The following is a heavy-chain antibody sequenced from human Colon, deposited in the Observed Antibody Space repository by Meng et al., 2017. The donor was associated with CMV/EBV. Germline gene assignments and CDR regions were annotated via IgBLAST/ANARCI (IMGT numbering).Heavy chain of an antibody. Sequence: GESLKISCAASGFTFSSYAMSWVRQAPGKGLEWVSATNYNGFNTYYADSVSGRFSVSRDNSKNTLFLQISNLRAEYTAIYYCVTDHYYGSGTYGYFDHWGQGTLVTVSS. CDR1: GFTFSSYA. D-gene: IGHD3-10*01. CDR2: TNYNGFNT. CDR3: VTDHYYGSGTYGYFDH. J-gene: IGHJ4*02. V-gene: IGHV3-23*01.